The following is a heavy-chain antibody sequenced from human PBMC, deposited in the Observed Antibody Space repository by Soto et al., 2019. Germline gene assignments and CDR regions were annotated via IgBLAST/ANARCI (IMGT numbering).Heavy chain of an antibody. CDR1: GFTFSSYV. J-gene: IGHJ4*02. Sequence: PGGSLRLSCAASGFTFSSYVMSWVRQAPGKGLEWVSAISGSGGSTYYADSVKGRFTISRDNSKNTLYLQMNSLRAEDTAVYYCAKDRHSSGWPYYFDYWGQGTLVTVSS. D-gene: IGHD6-19*01. CDR2: ISGSGGST. CDR3: AKDRHSSGWPYYFDY. V-gene: IGHV3-23*01.